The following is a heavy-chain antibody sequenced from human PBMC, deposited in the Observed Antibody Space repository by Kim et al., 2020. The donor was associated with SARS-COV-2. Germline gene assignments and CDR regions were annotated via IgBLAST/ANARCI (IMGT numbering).Heavy chain of an antibody. J-gene: IGHJ5*02. D-gene: IGHD6-13*01. Sequence: ASVKVSCKASGYTFTSYAMNWVRQAPGQGLEWMGWINTNTGNPTYAQGFTGRFVFSLDTSVSPAYLQISSLKAEDTDVYYCASDPNGAAACTSFWFDPWGQGTLVTVSS. CDR3: ASDPNGAAACTSFWFDP. CDR1: GYTFTSYA. CDR2: INTNTGNP. V-gene: IGHV7-4-1*02.